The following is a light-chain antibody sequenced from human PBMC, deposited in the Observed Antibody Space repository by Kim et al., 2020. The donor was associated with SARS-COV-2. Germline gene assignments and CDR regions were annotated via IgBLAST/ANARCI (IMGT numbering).Light chain of an antibody. CDR3: LLSYSGTRV. CDR2: DSS. CDR1: TGAVTSGHY. J-gene: IGLJ1*01. Sequence: QAVVTQEPSLTVSPGGTVTLTCGSSTGAVTSGHYPYWFQQKPGQAPRTLIYDSSYKHSWTPARFSGSLLGGKAALTLSGAQPEDEAEYYCLLSYSGTRVFGTGTKVTVL. V-gene: IGLV7-46*01.